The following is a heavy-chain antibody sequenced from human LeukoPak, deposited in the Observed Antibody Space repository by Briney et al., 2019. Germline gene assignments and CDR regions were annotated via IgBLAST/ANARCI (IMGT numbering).Heavy chain of an antibody. V-gene: IGHV4-59*08. CDR3: ASSPPGTEYFHH. Sequence: PSESLSLTCTLSGHSVSSYYWSWVRHPPGKGLEWISYINYSGTTNYNPSLKSRAPISGDTSKNHSSLKLRSVTTPHTAVSSCASSPPGTEYFHHWGQGTLVTVSS. CDR2: INYSGTT. J-gene: IGHJ1*01. CDR1: GHSVSSYY.